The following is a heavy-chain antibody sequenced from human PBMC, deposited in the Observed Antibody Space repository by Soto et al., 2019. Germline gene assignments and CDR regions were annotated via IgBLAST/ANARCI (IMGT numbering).Heavy chain of an antibody. CDR1: GFTFSSYS. J-gene: IGHJ5*02. CDR2: ISSSSSYI. Sequence: EVQLVESGGGLVKPGGSLRLSCAASGFTFSSYSMNWVRQAPGKGLEWVSSISSSSSYIYYADSVKGRFTISRDNAKNSLYLQMNSLRAEDTAVYYCERAKIGYNWFDPWGQGTLVTVSS. D-gene: IGHD3-10*01. V-gene: IGHV3-21*01. CDR3: ERAKIGYNWFDP.